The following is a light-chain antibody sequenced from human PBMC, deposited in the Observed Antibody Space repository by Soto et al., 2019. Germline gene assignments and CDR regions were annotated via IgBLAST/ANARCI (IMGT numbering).Light chain of an antibody. CDR3: QRFSSQPS. J-gene: IGKJ2*01. Sequence: AIQLTQSPSSLSASVGDRVTITCRASQGISSALAWYQQKPGKAPKLLIYDASSLESGVPSRFSGSGGGTDFTLIISSLPPDFFATYYCQRFSSQPSFGQGTKLEIK. CDR2: DAS. V-gene: IGKV1-13*02. CDR1: QGISSA.